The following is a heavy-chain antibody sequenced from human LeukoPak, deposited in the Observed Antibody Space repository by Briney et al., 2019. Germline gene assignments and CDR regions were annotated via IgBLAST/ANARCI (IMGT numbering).Heavy chain of an antibody. V-gene: IGHV4-34*01. J-gene: IGHJ5*02. Sequence: SETLSLTCAVYGGSFSGYYWSWIRQPPGKGLKWIGEINHSGSTNYNPSLKSQVTISVDTSKNQFSLKLSSVTAADTAVYYCAREEVERYCSSTSCRINWFDPWGQGTLVTVSS. CDR3: AREEVERYCSSTSCRINWFDP. CDR1: GGSFSGYY. CDR2: INHSGST. D-gene: IGHD2-2*01.